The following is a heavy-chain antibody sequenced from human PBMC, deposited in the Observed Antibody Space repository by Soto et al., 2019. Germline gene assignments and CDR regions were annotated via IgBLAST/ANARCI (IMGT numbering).Heavy chain of an antibody. Sequence: PGVSLRLSCATSGFMFRNYAMNWVRQAPGKGLEWVSFVSANADGTFYADSVKGRFSISRDNSKNILYLQMNNLRVEDTAIYYCSKGRLSCAFWGPRTRVTVPS. J-gene: IGHJ4*02. CDR1: GFMFRNYA. CDR2: VSANADGT. CDR3: SKGRLSCAF. D-gene: IGHD1-1*01. V-gene: IGHV3-23*01.